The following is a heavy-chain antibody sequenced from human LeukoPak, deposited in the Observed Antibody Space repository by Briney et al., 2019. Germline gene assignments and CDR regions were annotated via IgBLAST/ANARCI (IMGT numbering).Heavy chain of an antibody. CDR2: IKQDGGET. CDR3: ARETVTAIAGWFDP. D-gene: IGHD2-21*02. CDR1: GFTFSTYW. V-gene: IGHV3-7*03. J-gene: IGHJ5*02. Sequence: GGSLRLSCAASGFTFSTYWMTWVRQAPGKGLEWVANIKQDGGETYYVDSVKGRFTISRDNSKNTLYLQMNSLRAEDTAVYYCARETVTAIAGWFDPWGQGTLVTVSS.